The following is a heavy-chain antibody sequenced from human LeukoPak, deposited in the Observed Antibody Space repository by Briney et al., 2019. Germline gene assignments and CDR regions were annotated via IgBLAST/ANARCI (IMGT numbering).Heavy chain of an antibody. J-gene: IGHJ3*02. Sequence: GASVKVSCKASGYTFTSYGISWVRQAPGQGLEWMGWISAYNGNTNYAQKLQGRVTMTTDTSTSTAYMELRSLRSDDTAVYYCARSSITIFGVVIISGAFDIWGQGTMVAVSS. D-gene: IGHD3-3*01. CDR1: GYTFTSYG. CDR3: ARSSITIFGVVIISGAFDI. V-gene: IGHV1-18*01. CDR2: ISAYNGNT.